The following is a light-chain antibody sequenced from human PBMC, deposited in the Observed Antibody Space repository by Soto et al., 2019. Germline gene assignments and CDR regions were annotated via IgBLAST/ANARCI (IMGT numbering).Light chain of an antibody. Sequence: EIVLTQSPATLSLSPGERATLSCRASQSISTNLAWYQQKRGQAPRLLIYDASNRATGIPARFSGSGSETDFTLTISSLEPEDFAVYYCQQRSNWPPLTFGGGTKVEIK. J-gene: IGKJ4*01. CDR1: QSISTN. CDR3: QQRSNWPPLT. V-gene: IGKV3-11*01. CDR2: DAS.